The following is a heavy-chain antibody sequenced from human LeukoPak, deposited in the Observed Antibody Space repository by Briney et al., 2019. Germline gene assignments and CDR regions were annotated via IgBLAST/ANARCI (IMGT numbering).Heavy chain of an antibody. J-gene: IGHJ4*02. CDR1: GGSICSGGYY. CDR3: ARTYSGYDFDY. V-gene: IGHV4-31*03. D-gene: IGHD5-12*01. Sequence: PSETLSLTCTVSGGSICSGGYYWSWIRQHPGKGLEWIRYIYYSGSTYYNPSLKSRVTISVDTPKNQFSLKLSSVTAADTAVYYCARTYSGYDFDYWGQGTLVTVSS. CDR2: IYYSGST.